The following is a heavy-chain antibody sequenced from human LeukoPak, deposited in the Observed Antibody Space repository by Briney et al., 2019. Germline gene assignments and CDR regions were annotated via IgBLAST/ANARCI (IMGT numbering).Heavy chain of an antibody. V-gene: IGHV1-18*01. CDR2: ISAYNGNT. Sequence: ASVKVSCKASGYTFTSYGISWVRQAPGQGLEWMGWISAYNGNTNYAQRLQGRVTMTTDTSTSTAYMELRSLRSDDTAVYYCARKGTEGRGYSYGYEGFFDYWGQGTLVTVSS. D-gene: IGHD5-18*01. CDR1: GYTFTSYG. CDR3: ARKGTEGRGYSYGYEGFFDY. J-gene: IGHJ4*02.